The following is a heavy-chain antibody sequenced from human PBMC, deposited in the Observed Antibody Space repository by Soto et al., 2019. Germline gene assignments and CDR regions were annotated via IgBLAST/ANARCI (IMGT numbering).Heavy chain of an antibody. CDR3: ARAAAGFDI. V-gene: IGHV3-53*02. J-gene: IGHJ3*02. CDR1: GFTVSDDH. Sequence: EMQLVETGGGLIQPGGSLRLSCAASGFTVSDDHMSWVRQGPGKGPEWVSVIYYGGTTYYADSVQGRFTISRDKTKNTVYLQMSDLRADDTAVYYCARAAAGFDIWGQGTMVTVSS. CDR2: IYYGGTT.